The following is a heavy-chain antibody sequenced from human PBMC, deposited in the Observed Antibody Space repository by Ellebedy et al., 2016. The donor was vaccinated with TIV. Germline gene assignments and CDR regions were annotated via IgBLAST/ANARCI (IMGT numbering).Heavy chain of an antibody. CDR3: ARDLSTTVTTSRYYYYYGMDV. Sequence: GESLKISCAASGFTFRSYSMNWVRQAPGKGLDWVSYISSSSSTIYYADSVKGRFTISRDNAKNSLYLQINSLRAEDTAVYYCARDLSTTVTTSRYYYYYGMDVWGQGTTVTVSS. D-gene: IGHD4-17*01. CDR1: GFTFRSYS. J-gene: IGHJ6*02. V-gene: IGHV3-48*01. CDR2: ISSSSSTI.